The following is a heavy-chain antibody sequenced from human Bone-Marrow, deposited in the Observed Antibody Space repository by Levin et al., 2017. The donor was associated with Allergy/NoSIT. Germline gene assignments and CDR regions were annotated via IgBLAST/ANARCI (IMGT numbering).Heavy chain of an antibody. CDR1: GFTFSSYW. Sequence: GGSLRLSCAASGFTFSSYWMSWVRQAPGKGLEWVANIKQDGSEKYYVDSVKGRFTISRDNAKNSLYLQMNSLRAEDTAVYYCARVPIHDYGGNSAYGYFDLWGRGTLVTVSS. J-gene: IGHJ2*01. CDR2: IKQDGSEK. CDR3: ARVPIHDYGGNSAYGYFDL. V-gene: IGHV3-7*01. D-gene: IGHD4-23*01.